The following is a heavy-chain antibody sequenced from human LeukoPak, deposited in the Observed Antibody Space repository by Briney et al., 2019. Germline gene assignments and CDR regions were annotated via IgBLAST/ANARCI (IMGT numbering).Heavy chain of an antibody. V-gene: IGHV3-23*01. J-gene: IGHJ4*02. CDR2: TSASGAST. D-gene: IGHD1-14*01. CDR1: GFTFSSYP. CDR3: AKDLKREPD. Sequence: GGSLRLSCAASGFTFSSYPMSWVRQAPGKGLEWVSATSASGASTYYADSVEGRFTISRDNSKNTLYLQMNSLRVEDTAVYYCAKDLKREPDWGQGTLATVSS.